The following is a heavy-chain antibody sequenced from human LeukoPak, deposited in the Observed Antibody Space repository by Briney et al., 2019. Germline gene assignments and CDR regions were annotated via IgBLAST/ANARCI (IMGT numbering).Heavy chain of an antibody. CDR3: ARAYYDILTGYYRGEYYFDS. CDR2: ISAYKGTT. J-gene: IGHJ4*02. D-gene: IGHD3-9*01. V-gene: IGHV1-18*01. CDR1: GGTFSSYA. Sequence: ASVKGSCKASGGTFSSYAISWVRQAPGQGLEWMGWISAYKGTTNYAKKLQGRVTMTTDTSTSTAYMALRTLRSDDTAVYYCARAYYDILTGYYRGEYYFDSWGQGTLVTVSS.